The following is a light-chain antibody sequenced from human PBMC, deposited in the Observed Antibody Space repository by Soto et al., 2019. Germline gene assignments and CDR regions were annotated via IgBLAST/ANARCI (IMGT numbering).Light chain of an antibody. CDR3: SSYAGSNNLV. V-gene: IGLV2-8*01. CDR1: SSDVGGYNY. CDR2: DVS. Sequence: QSALTQPPSASGSPGQSVTISCTGTSSDVGGYNYVSWYQQHPGKAPKLMIYDVSKRPSGVPDRFSGSKPGNTASLTVSGLEAEDEADYYCSSYAGSNNLVFGGGTKLTV. J-gene: IGLJ2*01.